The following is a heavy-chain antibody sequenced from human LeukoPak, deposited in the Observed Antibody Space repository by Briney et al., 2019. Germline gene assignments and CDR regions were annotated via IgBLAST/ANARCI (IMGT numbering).Heavy chain of an antibody. CDR1: GFTFSSYA. D-gene: IGHD6-13*01. V-gene: IGHV3-23*01. J-gene: IGHJ4*02. CDR2: ISGSGGST. Sequence: GGSLRLSCAASGFTFSSYAMSCVRQAPRKGLEWVSAISGSGGSTYYADSVKGRFTISRDNSKNTLYLQMNSLRAEDTAVYYCAHISSSWPDYWGQGTLVTVSS. CDR3: AHISSSWPDY.